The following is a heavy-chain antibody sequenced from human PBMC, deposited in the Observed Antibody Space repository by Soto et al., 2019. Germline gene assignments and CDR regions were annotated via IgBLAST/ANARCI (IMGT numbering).Heavy chain of an antibody. CDR2: TNYRSKWYN. CDR3: AREVGATGIYYYYALDV. V-gene: IGHV6-1*01. CDR1: GYSVSSQNAA. J-gene: IGHJ6*02. Sequence: PSQTLSLTCAISGYSVSSQNAAWNWIRQSPSRGLEWLGRTNYRSKWYNDYALSVKSRITINPDTSKNQFSLELTSVTPEDTAVYYCAREVGATGIYYYYALDVWGQGTTVTVSS. D-gene: IGHD1-26*01.